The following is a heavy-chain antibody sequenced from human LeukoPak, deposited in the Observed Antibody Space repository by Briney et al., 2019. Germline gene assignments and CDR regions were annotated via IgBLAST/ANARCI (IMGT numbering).Heavy chain of an antibody. D-gene: IGHD2-2*03. V-gene: IGHV7-4-1*02. CDR2: INTNTGNP. CDR1: VYTFTSYA. J-gene: IGHJ6*02. Sequence: ASVKVSCKASVYTFTSYAMNWVRQAPGQGLEWMGWINTNTGNPTYAQGFTGRFVFSLDTSVSTAYLQISSLKAEDTAVYYCARGGYCSSTSCYNYGMDVWGQGTTVTVSS. CDR3: ARGGYCSSTSCYNYGMDV.